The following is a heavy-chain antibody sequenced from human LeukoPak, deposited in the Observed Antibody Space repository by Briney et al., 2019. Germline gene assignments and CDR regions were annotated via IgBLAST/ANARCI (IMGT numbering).Heavy chain of an antibody. CDR3: ARQNDFRLDY. J-gene: IGHJ4*02. V-gene: IGHV5-51*01. D-gene: IGHD3-3*01. CDR1: GYSFTSYW. Sequence: GESLKISCKGSGYSFTSYWIGWVRQMPGKGLEWMGIIYPGDSDTRYSPSLQGQVTISVDTSIGTAYLQWSSLKASDTAIYYCARQNDFRLDYWGQGSLVTVSS. CDR2: IYPGDSDT.